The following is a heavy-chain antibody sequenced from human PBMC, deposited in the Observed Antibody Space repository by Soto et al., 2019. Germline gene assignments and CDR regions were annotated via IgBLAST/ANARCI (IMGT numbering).Heavy chain of an antibody. Sequence: GGSLRLSCSASGFTFSSYAMHWVRQAPGKGLEYVSAISSNGGSTYYADSVKGRFTISRDNSKNTLYLQMSSLRAEDTAVYYSVKGGYKLRYFDWLAYYFDYWGQGTLVTVSS. CDR2: ISSNGGST. V-gene: IGHV3-64D*06. CDR1: GFTFSSYA. D-gene: IGHD3-9*01. J-gene: IGHJ4*02. CDR3: VKGGYKLRYFDWLAYYFDY.